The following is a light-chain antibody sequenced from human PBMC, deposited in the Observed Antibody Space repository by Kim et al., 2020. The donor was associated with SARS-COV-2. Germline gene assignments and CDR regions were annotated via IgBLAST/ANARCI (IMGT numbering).Light chain of an antibody. J-gene: IGKJ2*01. CDR2: LGS. Sequence: DIVMTQSPLSLPVTPGEPASISCRSSQSLLHSNGYNYLDWYLQKPGQSPQLLIYLGSNRASGVPDRFSGSGSGTDFTLKISRVEAEDVGVYYCMQALRTPPHTFGQGTKLEI. CDR1: QSLLHSNGYNY. CDR3: MQALRTPPHT. V-gene: IGKV2-28*01.